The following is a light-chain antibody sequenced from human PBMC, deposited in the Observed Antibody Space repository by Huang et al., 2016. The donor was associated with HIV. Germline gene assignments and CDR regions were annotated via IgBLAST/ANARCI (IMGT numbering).Light chain of an antibody. CDR2: DTS. V-gene: IGKV3-11*01. Sequence: PGGTGTIYCKASQSVGSYVAWYQQRPGKSPRLLLYDTSNRAAGITSRFSGRGSGTEFPLTISCLESSELGVFYCQQRSTWPLTFGGGTKLE. CDR3: QQRSTWPLT. CDR1: QSVGSY. J-gene: IGKJ4*01.